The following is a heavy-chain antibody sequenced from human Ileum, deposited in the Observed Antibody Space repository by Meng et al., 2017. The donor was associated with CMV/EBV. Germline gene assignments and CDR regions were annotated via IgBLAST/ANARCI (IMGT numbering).Heavy chain of an antibody. CDR3: ARVYSSSFGRGVDY. J-gene: IGHJ4*02. CDR2: IKQDGREK. Sequence: GGSLRLSCAASGFTFITYWMTWVRQAPGKGLEWVANIKQDGREKSYVDTVRVRFTSFRDKAKNSLYLQMNSLRAKDTAVYYCARVYSSSFGRGVDYWGQGSLVTVSS. D-gene: IGHD6-6*01. CDR1: GFTFITYW. V-gene: IGHV3-7*01.